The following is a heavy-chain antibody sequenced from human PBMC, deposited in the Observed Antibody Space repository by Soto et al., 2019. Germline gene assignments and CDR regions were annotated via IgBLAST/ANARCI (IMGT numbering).Heavy chain of an antibody. D-gene: IGHD5-18*01. CDR2: IIPIFGTA. V-gene: IGHV1-69*13. CDR3: ARRDTAMVKVGSYYYYGMDV. CDR1: GYTFTSYA. J-gene: IGHJ6*02. Sequence: SVKVSCKASGYTFTSYAMHWVRQAPGQRLEWMGWIIPIFGTANYAQKFQGRVTITADESTSTAYMELSSLRSEDTAVYYCARRDTAMVKVGSYYYYGMDVWGQGTTVTVSS.